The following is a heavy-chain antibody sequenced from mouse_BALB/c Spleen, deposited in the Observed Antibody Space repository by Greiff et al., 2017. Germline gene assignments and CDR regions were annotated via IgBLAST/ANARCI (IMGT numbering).Heavy chain of an antibody. Sequence: EVMLVESGGGLVKPGGSLKLSCAASGFTFSDYYMYWVRQTPEKRLEWVATISDGGSYTYYPDSVKGRFTISRDNAKNNLYLQMSSLKSEDTAMYYCARGDYGNYVYFDYWGQGTTLTVSS. CDR1: GFTFSDYY. CDR3: ARGDYGNYVYFDY. D-gene: IGHD2-1*01. CDR2: ISDGGSYT. V-gene: IGHV5-4*02. J-gene: IGHJ2*01.